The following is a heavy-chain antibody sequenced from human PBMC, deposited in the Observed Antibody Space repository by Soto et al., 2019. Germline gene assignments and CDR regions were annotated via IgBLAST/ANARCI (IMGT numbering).Heavy chain of an antibody. V-gene: IGHV1-2*02. D-gene: IGHD3-22*01. J-gene: IGHJ4*01. Sequence: VASVKVSCKASGYTFAGFYMSWVRQAPGQGLEWLGWINTDIGGTNYAQKFQGRVTMTRDTSISTAYMELSRLRSDDTAVYYCARGGGTYYYDSSGYYVDYWGHGTLVTVSS. CDR1: GYTFAGFY. CDR2: INTDIGGT. CDR3: ARGGGTYYYDSSGYYVDY.